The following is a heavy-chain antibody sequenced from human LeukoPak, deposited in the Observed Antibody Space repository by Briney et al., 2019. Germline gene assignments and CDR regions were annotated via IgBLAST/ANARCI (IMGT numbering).Heavy chain of an antibody. CDR1: GGSTSTYS. CDR3: AREGVENGYSGVEYFQH. J-gene: IGHJ1*01. CDR2: ISHSGTT. D-gene: IGHD5-24*01. Sequence: SETLSLTCIVSGGSTSTYSWNWIRQSPGKGLEWVGYISHSGTTSYDSYFRSRVTISVDTSKNQLSLKLTSVTAADTAVYYCAREGVENGYSGVEYFQHWGQGALVIVSS. V-gene: IGHV4-59*12.